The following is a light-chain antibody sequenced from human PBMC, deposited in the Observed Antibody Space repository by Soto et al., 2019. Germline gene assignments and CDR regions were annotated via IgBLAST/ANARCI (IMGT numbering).Light chain of an antibody. J-gene: IGKJ1*01. CDR3: QQDNNWPT. V-gene: IGKV3-15*01. Sequence: EIVMTQSPATLSVSPGERATLSCRASQSVNSNLAWYQQKPGQAPRLLIYGASTRATGVPARFSGSGSGTEFILAVSSLHSEAFAVYFCQQDNNWPTFGQGTKVEIK. CDR1: QSVNSN. CDR2: GAS.